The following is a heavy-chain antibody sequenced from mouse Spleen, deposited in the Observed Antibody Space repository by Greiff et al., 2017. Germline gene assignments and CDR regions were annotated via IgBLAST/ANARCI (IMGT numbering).Heavy chain of an antibody. Sequence: QVQLQQSGAELAKPGASVKLSCKASGYNFTSYWMHWVKQRPGQGLAWIGYINPSSGYTKYNQKFKDKATLTADKSSSTAYMQLSSLTYEDSAVYYCARWDTVVPFDDWGQGTTLTVSS. CDR3: ARWDTVVPFDD. D-gene: IGHD1-1*01. CDR1: GYNFTSYW. CDR2: INPSSGYT. J-gene: IGHJ2*01. V-gene: IGHV1-7*01.